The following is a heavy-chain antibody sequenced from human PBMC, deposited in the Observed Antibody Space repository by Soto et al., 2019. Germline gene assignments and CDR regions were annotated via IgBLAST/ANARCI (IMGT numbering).Heavy chain of an antibody. J-gene: IGHJ5*02. CDR2: ISAYNGNT. D-gene: IGHD6-13*01. CDR3: AREARSIAAAGSVWFDP. CDR1: GYTFTSYG. Sequence: ASVKVSWKASGYTFTSYGISWVRQAPGQGLEWMGWISAYNGNTNYAQKLQGRVTMTTDTSTSTAYMELRSLRSDDTAVYYCAREARSIAAAGSVWFDPWGQGTLVTVSS. V-gene: IGHV1-18*01.